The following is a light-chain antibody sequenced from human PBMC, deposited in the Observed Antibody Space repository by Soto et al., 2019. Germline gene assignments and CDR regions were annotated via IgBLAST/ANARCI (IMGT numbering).Light chain of an antibody. Sequence: DIQMTQSPSTLSASVGDRVTITCRASEIISGWLAWYQQKPGKAPKLLIYDASSLESGVPSRFSGSGSGTEFTLTISSLQPDDFATYYCQQYSSYLYTFGLGTKVKIK. CDR1: EIISGW. CDR3: QQYSSYLYT. V-gene: IGKV1-5*01. J-gene: IGKJ2*01. CDR2: DAS.